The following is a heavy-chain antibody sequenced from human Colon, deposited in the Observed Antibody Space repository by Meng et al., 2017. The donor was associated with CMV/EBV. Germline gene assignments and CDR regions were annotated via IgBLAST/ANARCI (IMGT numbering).Heavy chain of an antibody. J-gene: IGHJ4*02. D-gene: IGHD1-26*01. Sequence: SQSPSLTRSVSGGSMSPHFWSWIRQSPGKGLEWIGSIYYSGSTIQDPSLQSRVTLSVDTSKNQFSLQMRSVTAADTAVYFCARCGHGGTYYIDHWGQGTLVTVSS. CDR2: IYYSGST. CDR1: GGSMSPHF. CDR3: ARCGHGGTYYIDH. V-gene: IGHV4-59*11.